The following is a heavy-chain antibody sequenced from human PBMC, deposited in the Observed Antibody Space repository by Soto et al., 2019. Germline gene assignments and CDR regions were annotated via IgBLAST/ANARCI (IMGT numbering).Heavy chain of an antibody. CDR1: GGSFRGYY. Sequence: KQSQTLSLTCAVYGGSFRGYYWSWIRQPPGKGLEWIGEINHSGSTNYNPSLKSRVTISVDTSKNQFSLKLSSVTAADTAVYYCARLQGYCTNGVCYAFDIWGQGTMVTVSS. V-gene: IGHV4-34*01. CDR3: ARLQGYCTNGVCYAFDI. D-gene: IGHD2-8*01. J-gene: IGHJ3*02. CDR2: INHSGST.